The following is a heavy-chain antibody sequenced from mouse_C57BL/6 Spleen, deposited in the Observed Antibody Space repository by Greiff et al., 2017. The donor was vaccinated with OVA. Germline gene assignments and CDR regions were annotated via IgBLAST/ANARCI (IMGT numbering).Heavy chain of an antibody. D-gene: IGHD2-4*01. J-gene: IGHJ2*01. Sequence: VQLQQPGAELVRPGTSVKLSCKASGYTFTSYWMHWVKQRPGQGLEWIGVIDPSDSYTNYNQKFKGKATLTVDTSSSTAYMQLSSLTSEDSAVYYCARFDYKGYYFDYWGQGTTLTVSS. CDR1: GYTFTSYW. V-gene: IGHV1-59*01. CDR3: ARFDYKGYYFDY. CDR2: IDPSDSYT.